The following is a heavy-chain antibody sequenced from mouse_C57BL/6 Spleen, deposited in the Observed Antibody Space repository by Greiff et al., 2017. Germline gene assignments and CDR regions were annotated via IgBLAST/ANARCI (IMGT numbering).Heavy chain of an antibody. J-gene: IGHJ3*01. V-gene: IGHV1-26*01. CDR2: INPNNGGT. CDR1: GYTFTDYY. Sequence: VQLQQSGPELVKPGASVKLSCKASGYTFTDYYMNWVKPSHGKSLEWIGDINPNNGGTSYNQKFKGKATLTVDKSSSTAYMELRSLTSEDSAVYYCARGDWFAYWGQGTLVTVSA. CDR3: ARGDWFAY.